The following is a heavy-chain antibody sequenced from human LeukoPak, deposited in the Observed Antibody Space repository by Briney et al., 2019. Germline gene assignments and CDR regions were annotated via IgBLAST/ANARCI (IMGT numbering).Heavy chain of an antibody. J-gene: IGHJ4*02. V-gene: IGHV3-21*04. CDR3: ARPHCGGGSCYLDY. CDR2: ISSSSSYI. Sequence: PGGSLRLSCAASGFTFSSYSMNWVRQAPGEGLEWVSSISSSSSYIYYADSVKGRFTISRDNAKNSLYLQINSLRAEDAAVYYCARPHCGGGSCYLDYWGQGTLVTVSS. CDR1: GFTFSSYS. D-gene: IGHD2-15*01.